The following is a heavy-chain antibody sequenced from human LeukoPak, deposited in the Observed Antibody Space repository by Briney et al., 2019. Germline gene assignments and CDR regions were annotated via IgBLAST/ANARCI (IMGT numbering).Heavy chain of an antibody. Sequence: SVKVSCKASGGTFSSYAISWVRQAPGQGLEWMGGIIPTFGTANYAQKFQGRVTITTDESTSTAYMELSSLRSEDTAVYYCARRVNCGGDCYGDHFDYWGQGTLVTVSS. D-gene: IGHD2-21*02. CDR2: IIPTFGTA. J-gene: IGHJ4*02. CDR1: GGTFSSYA. CDR3: ARRVNCGGDCYGDHFDY. V-gene: IGHV1-69*05.